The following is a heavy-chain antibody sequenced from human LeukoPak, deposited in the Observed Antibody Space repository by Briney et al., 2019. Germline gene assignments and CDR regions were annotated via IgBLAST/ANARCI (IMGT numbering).Heavy chain of an antibody. D-gene: IGHD3-3*01. V-gene: IGHV3-49*04. CDR2: IRRKANGGTT. Sequence: GGSLSLSCRASGFTFGDYAMSWVRQAPGKGPEWVGFIRRKANGGTTEYAASVKGRFTISRDDSKSIAYLQMNSLKTEDTAVYYCTSGLYYDSWSDLFDYWGQGTPVTVSS. CDR3: TSGLYYDSWSDLFDY. J-gene: IGHJ4*02. CDR1: GFTFGDYA.